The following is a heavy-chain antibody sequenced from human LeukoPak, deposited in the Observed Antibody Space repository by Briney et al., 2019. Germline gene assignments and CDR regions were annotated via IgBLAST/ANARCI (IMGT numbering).Heavy chain of an antibody. Sequence: ETLSLTCAVSGGSISSSNWWSCVRQAPGKGLEWVSAISGSGGSTYYADSVKGRFTISRDNSKNTLYLQMNSLRAEDTAVYYCAKDPQPRIAAAGFGITYFDYWGQGTLVTVSS. J-gene: IGHJ4*02. D-gene: IGHD6-13*01. V-gene: IGHV3-23*01. CDR2: ISGSGGST. CDR1: GGSISSSN. CDR3: AKDPQPRIAAAGFGITYFDY.